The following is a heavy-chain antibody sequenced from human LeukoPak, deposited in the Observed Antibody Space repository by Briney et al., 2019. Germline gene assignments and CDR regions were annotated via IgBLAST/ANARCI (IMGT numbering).Heavy chain of an antibody. CDR2: IKQDGSEK. CDR3: ARRTYYYGSGSYSPFDP. D-gene: IGHD3-10*01. V-gene: IGHV3-7*01. CDR1: GFTFSSYW. J-gene: IGHJ5*02. Sequence: GGSLRLSCAASGFTFSSYWMSWVRQAPGKGLEWVANIKQDGSEKYYVDSVKGRFTISRDSAKNSLYMQMNSLRAEDTAVYYCARRTYYYGSGSYSPFDPWGQGTLVTVSS.